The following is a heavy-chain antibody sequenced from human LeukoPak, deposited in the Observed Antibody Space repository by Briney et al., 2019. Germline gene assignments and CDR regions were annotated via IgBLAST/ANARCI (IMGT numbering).Heavy chain of an antibody. V-gene: IGHV1-2*02. Sequence: ASVRVSSKASGYTFTVYYMHWVRQTPGEGLEWMGWINPNSGGTNYAQKFQGRVTMTRDTSISTAYMELSRLRSDDTAVYYCARARLGYYYDSSGYWFDYWGQGTLVTVSS. CDR3: ARARLGYYYDSSGYWFDY. D-gene: IGHD3-22*01. CDR2: INPNSGGT. CDR1: GYTFTVYY. J-gene: IGHJ4*02.